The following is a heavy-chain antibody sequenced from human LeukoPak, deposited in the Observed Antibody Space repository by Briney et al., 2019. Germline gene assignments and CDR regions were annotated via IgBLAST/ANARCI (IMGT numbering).Heavy chain of an antibody. CDR1: EFSVGSNY. D-gene: IGHD3-22*01. Sequence: GGSLRLSCAASEFSVGSNYMTWVRQAPGKGLEWVSLIYSGGSTYYADSVKGRFTISRDNFKNTLYLQMNSLRAEDTAVYYCAKDSPPVPQDYYDSICYFDYWGQGTLVTVSS. CDR2: IYSGGST. J-gene: IGHJ4*02. CDR3: AKDSPPVPQDYYDSICYFDY. V-gene: IGHV3-66*02.